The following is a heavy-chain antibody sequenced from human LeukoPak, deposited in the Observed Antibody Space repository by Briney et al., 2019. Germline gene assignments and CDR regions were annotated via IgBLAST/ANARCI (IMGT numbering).Heavy chain of an antibody. Sequence: GGSLRLSCAASGFTFSSYSMNWVRPAPGKGLEWVSSISSSSSYIYYADSVKGRFTISRDNAKNSLYLQMNSLRAEDTAVYYCARDRRGSPSSGYYLRDYWGQGTLVTVYS. J-gene: IGHJ4*02. CDR3: ARDRRGSPSSGYYLRDY. D-gene: IGHD3-22*01. CDR2: ISSSSSYI. CDR1: GFTFSSYS. V-gene: IGHV3-21*01.